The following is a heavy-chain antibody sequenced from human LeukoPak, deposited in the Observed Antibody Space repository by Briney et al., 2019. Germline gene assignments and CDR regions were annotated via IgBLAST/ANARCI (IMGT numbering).Heavy chain of an antibody. D-gene: IGHD3-10*01. V-gene: IGHV3-30-3*01. CDR2: ISYDGSNK. CDR3: ARDPYYPNYYYDGMDV. J-gene: IGHJ6*02. CDR1: GFTFSSYA. Sequence: GRSLRLSCAASGFTFSSYAMHWVRQAPGKGLEWVAVISYDGSNKYYADSVKGRFTISRDNSKNTLYLQMNSLRAEDTAVYYCARDPYYPNYYYDGMDVWGQGTMVTVSS.